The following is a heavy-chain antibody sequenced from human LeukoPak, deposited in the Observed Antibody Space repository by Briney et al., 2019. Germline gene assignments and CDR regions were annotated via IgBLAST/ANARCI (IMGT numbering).Heavy chain of an antibody. CDR1: GFTFSGYA. CDR2: ISYSGGGT. V-gene: IGHV3-23*01. CDR3: AKDQFMTGTTYGAFDI. J-gene: IGHJ3*02. Sequence: PGGSLRLSCAASGFTFSGYAMSWVRQAPGKGLEWVSTISYSGGGTYYADSVKGRFTISRDNSENTLYLQMNSLRAEDTAVYYCAKDQFMTGTTYGAFDIWGQGTMVTVSS. D-gene: IGHD1-20*01.